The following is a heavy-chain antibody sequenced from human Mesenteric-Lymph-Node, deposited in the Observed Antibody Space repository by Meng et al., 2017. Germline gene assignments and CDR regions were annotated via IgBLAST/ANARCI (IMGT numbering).Heavy chain of an antibody. J-gene: IGHJ4*02. Sequence: GESLKISCAASGFTFSSYAMSWVRQAPGKGLEWVSAISGSGGSTYYADSVKGRFTISRDNSKNTLYLQMNSLRAEDTAVYYCAKAPGVRGFVDYWGQGALVTVSS. CDR2: ISGSGGST. V-gene: IGHV3-23*01. CDR1: GFTFSSYA. D-gene: IGHD3-10*01. CDR3: AKAPGVRGFVDY.